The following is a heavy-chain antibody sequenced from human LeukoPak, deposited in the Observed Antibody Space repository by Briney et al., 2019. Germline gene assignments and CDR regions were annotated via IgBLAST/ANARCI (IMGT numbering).Heavy chain of an antibody. CDR3: ARGRWGSGHYHYLDY. J-gene: IGHJ4*02. Sequence: SETLCLTCTVSGGSISSYFWSWIRQPPVKGLEWIGYIYYSGSTNYNPSLKSRVTISVDKSKNQFSLNLSSVTAADTAVYYCARGRWGSGHYHYLDYWGQGTLVTVSS. CDR1: GGSISSYF. CDR2: IYYSGST. D-gene: IGHD3-22*01. V-gene: IGHV4-59*01.